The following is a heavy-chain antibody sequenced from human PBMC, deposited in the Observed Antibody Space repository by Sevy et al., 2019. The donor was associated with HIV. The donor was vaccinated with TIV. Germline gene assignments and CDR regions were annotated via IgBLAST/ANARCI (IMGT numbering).Heavy chain of an antibody. Sequence: GGSLRLSCAASGFTFSSYAMNWVRQAPGKGLEWVSSISSSSSHIYAVDSLKGRFTISRDNAKNSLFLQMNSLRAEDTAIYYCARVAADDPDFYYYGMDVWGQGTTVTVSS. D-gene: IGHD6-13*01. V-gene: IGHV3-21*01. CDR1: GFTFSSYA. CDR2: ISSSSSHI. J-gene: IGHJ6*02. CDR3: ARVAADDPDFYYYGMDV.